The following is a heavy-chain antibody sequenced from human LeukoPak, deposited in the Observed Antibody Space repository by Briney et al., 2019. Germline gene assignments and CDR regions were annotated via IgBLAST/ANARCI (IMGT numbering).Heavy chain of an antibody. CDR1: GFTFSSYA. D-gene: IGHD6-13*01. J-gene: IGHJ6*02. CDR3: ARDKGEQQLVGYYYGMDV. V-gene: IGHV3-21*01. Sequence: PGESLRLSCAASGFTFSSYAMSWVRQAPGKGLEWVSSITSSGTSTYYADSVTGRFTISRDNASNSVYLQMNGLRAEDTAVYYCARDKGEQQLVGYYYGMDVWGQGTTVTVSS. CDR2: ITSSGTST.